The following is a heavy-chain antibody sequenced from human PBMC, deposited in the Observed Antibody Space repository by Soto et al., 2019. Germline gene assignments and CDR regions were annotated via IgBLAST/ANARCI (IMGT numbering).Heavy chain of an antibody. CDR3: ASSTVTTGSVHYGMDV. Sequence: GASVKVSCKASGYTFIDFYIHWVRQAPGQGLEWVGWVNPDTGGTDYAQKFQGWVTMTRDTSISTAYMELSRLRSDDTAVYYCASSTVTTGSVHYGMDVWGQGTTVTVSS. D-gene: IGHD4-17*01. V-gene: IGHV1-2*04. CDR1: GYTFIDFY. CDR2: VNPDTGGT. J-gene: IGHJ6*02.